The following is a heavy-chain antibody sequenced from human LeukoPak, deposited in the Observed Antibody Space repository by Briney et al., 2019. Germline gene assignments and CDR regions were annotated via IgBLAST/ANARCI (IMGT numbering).Heavy chain of an antibody. V-gene: IGHV4-39*07. CDR1: GASISSNSYY. CDR3: ARGGRSLVAAQFDL. CDR2: INHSGST. J-gene: IGHJ2*01. D-gene: IGHD2-15*01. Sequence: SETLSLTCTVSGASISSNSYYWGWIRQPPGKGLEWIGEINHSGSTNYNPSLKSRVTISVDTSKNQFSLKLSSVTAADTAVYYCARGGRSLVAAQFDLWGRGTLVTVSS.